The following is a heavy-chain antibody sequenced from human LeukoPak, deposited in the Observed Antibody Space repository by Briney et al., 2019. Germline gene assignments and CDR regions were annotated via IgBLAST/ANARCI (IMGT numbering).Heavy chain of an antibody. J-gene: IGHJ4*02. D-gene: IGHD1-26*01. CDR1: GFTFSSYA. Sequence: GGSLRLSCAASGFTFSSYAMHWVRQAPGKGLEWVAVISYDGSNKYYADSVKGRFTISRDNSKNTLYLQMNSLRAEDTAVYYCARGGGELQLFDYWGQGTLVTVSS. CDR3: ARGGGELQLFDY. CDR2: ISYDGSNK. V-gene: IGHV3-30-3*01.